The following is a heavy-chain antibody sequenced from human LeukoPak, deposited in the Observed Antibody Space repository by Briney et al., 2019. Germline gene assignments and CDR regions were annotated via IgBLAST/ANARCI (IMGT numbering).Heavy chain of an antibody. CDR1: GFTFSRYW. D-gene: IGHD1-1*01. J-gene: IGHJ4*02. CDR2: IKEGGSEN. CDR3: ASQRYSDY. Sequence: PGGSLRLSCAASGFTFSRYWMIWVRQAPGKGLEWVANIKEGGSENSYVESVKGRFTISRDNAKNSLYLQLNSLRAEDTAVYFCASQRYSDYWGQGTLVTVSS. V-gene: IGHV3-7*01.